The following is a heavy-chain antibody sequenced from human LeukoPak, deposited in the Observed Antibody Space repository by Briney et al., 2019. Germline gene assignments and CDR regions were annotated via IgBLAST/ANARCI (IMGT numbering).Heavy chain of an antibody. CDR3: AGGPARGY. CDR2: ISSSSTI. Sequence: GGSLRLSCAASGFTFSSYSMNWVRQAPGKGLEWVSYISSSSTIYYADSVKGRFTISRDNAKNSLYLQMNSLRDEDTAVYYCAGGPARGYWGQGTLVTVSS. J-gene: IGHJ4*02. CDR1: GFTFSSYS. V-gene: IGHV3-48*02. D-gene: IGHD3-10*01.